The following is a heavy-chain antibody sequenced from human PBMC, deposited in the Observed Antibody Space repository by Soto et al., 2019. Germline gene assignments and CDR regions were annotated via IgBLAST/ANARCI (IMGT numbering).Heavy chain of an antibody. Sequence: PGGSLRLSCSASGFTFSSYAMHWVRQAPGKGLEYVSAISSNGGSTYYADSVKGRFTISRDNSKNTLYLQMSSLRAEDTAVYYCVKGPLTTVIGYYYYGMDVWGQGTTVTVS. J-gene: IGHJ6*02. CDR3: VKGPLTTVIGYYYYGMDV. CDR2: ISSNGGST. V-gene: IGHV3-64D*06. CDR1: GFTFSSYA. D-gene: IGHD4-4*01.